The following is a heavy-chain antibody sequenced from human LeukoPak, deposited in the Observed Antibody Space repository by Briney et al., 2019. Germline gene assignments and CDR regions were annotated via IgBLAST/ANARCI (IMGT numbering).Heavy chain of an antibody. CDR3: ATRGDLTGYPYYFDY. J-gene: IGHJ4*02. V-gene: IGHV1-69*06. D-gene: IGHD3-9*01. Sequence: ASVKVSCKASGGTFSSYAISWVRQAPGQGLEWMGGIIPIFGTANYAQKFQGRVTITADKSTSTAYMELGSLRSEDTAVYYCATRGDLTGYPYYFDYWGQGTLVTVSS. CDR1: GGTFSSYA. CDR2: IIPIFGTA.